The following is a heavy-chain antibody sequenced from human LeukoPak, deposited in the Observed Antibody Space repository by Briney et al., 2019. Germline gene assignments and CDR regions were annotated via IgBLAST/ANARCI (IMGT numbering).Heavy chain of an antibody. Sequence: SDTLSLTCTVSGDSISSYYWTWIRQPAGKGLEWIGRIDPSGRAIYSPSLKRRVTMSVDTSKNQFSLTLRSVTAVDTAVYFFVNEAIRGYYNSNIDVWGKGTTVTISS. D-gene: IGHD2-21*01. V-gene: IGHV4-4*07. J-gene: IGHJ6*03. CDR3: VNEAIRGYYNSNIDV. CDR2: IDPSGRA. CDR1: GDSISSYY.